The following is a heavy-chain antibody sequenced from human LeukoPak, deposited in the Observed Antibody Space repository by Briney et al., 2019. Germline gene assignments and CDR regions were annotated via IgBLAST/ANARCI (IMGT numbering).Heavy chain of an antibody. CDR3: AREYYYGSGSYYY. CDR1: GFTFSSYS. Sequence: PGGSLRLSCAASGFTFSSYSMNWVRQAPGKGLEWVSSISSSSSYINYADSVKGRFTISRGNAKNSLYLQMNSLRAEDTAVYYCAREYYYGSGSYYYWGQGTLVTVSS. CDR2: ISSSSSYI. D-gene: IGHD3-10*01. J-gene: IGHJ4*02. V-gene: IGHV3-21*01.